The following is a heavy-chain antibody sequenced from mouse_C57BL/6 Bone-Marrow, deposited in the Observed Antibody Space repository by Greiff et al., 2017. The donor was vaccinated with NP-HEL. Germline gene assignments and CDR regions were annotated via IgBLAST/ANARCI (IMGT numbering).Heavy chain of an antibody. CDR3: ARSGVYSNDLFDY. Sequence: QVHVKQPGAELVKPGASVKLSCKASGYTFTSYWMHWVKQRPGRGLEWIGRIDPNSGGTKYNEKFKSKATLTVDKPSSTAYMQLSSLTSEDAAVYYCARSGVYSNDLFDYWGQGTTLTVSS. CDR2: IDPNSGGT. J-gene: IGHJ2*01. CDR1: GYTFTSYW. D-gene: IGHD2-12*01. V-gene: IGHV1-72*01.